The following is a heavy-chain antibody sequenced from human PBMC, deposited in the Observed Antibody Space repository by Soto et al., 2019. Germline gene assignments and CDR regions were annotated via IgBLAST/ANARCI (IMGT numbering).Heavy chain of an antibody. CDR1: GGSFSGYY. J-gene: IGHJ4*02. CDR3: AGRYGVYDFDY. CDR2: INHSGST. V-gene: IGHV4-34*01. D-gene: IGHD4-17*01. Sequence: SETLSLTCAVYGGSFSGYYWSWIRQPPGKGLEWIGEINHSGSTNYNPSLKSRVTISVDTSKNQFSLKLSSVTAADTAVYYCAGRYGVYDFDYWGQGTLVTVSS.